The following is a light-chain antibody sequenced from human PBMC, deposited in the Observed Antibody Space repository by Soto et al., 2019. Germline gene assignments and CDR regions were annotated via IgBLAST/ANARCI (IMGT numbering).Light chain of an antibody. Sequence: EIVLTHSPGTLSLSPGERATLSCRATECVSNNYLAWYQQKPGQAPRLLIYGASNRATGIPDRFSGSGSGTDFPLNISSLEPEDFAVYYCQQRSNWPLTLGQGTRLENK. J-gene: IGKJ5*01. CDR1: ECVSNNY. V-gene: IGKV3D-20*02. CDR3: QQRSNWPLT. CDR2: GAS.